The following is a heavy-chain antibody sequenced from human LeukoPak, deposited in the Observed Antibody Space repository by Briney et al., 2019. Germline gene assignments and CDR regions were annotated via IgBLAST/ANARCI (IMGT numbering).Heavy chain of an antibody. Sequence: GGSLRLSCAASGFTFSDYYMSWIRQAPGKGLEWVSYISSSSSYTNHADSVKGRFTISRDNAKNSLYLQMNSLRAEDTAVYYCARVYSDGYNSYFDYWGQGTLVTVSS. CDR1: GFTFSDYY. J-gene: IGHJ4*02. CDR2: ISSSSSYT. D-gene: IGHD5-24*01. V-gene: IGHV3-11*05. CDR3: ARVYSDGYNSYFDY.